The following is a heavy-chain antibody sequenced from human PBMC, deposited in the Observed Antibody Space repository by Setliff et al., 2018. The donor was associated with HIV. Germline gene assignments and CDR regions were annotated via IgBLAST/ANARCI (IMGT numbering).Heavy chain of an antibody. CDR2: IYYSGST. D-gene: IGHD6-19*01. CDR3: ASPASGGSSGQYHY. J-gene: IGHJ4*02. V-gene: IGHV4-39*01. CDR1: GGSISSSSYY. Sequence: SETLSLTCTVSGGSISSSSYYWGWIRQPPGKGLEWIGSIYYSGSTYYNPSLKSRVTVSVDTSKNQFSLKLSSVTAADTAVYYCASPASGGSSGQYHYWGQGTLVTVS.